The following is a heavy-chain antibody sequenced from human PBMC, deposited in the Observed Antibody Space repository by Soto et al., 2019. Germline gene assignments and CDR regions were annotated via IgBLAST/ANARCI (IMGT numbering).Heavy chain of an antibody. Sequence: SEPLSLRCSVSGGSISGSYWSWIRQSPGKGLEWLGYVYYTGSTNYSPSLRSRVSISVDTSKNEFSLRLSSVTAADTAVYFCARSVAVPGAHIDYWGQGTQVTVSS. J-gene: IGHJ4*02. D-gene: IGHD6-19*01. CDR3: ARSVAVPGAHIDY. CDR1: GGSISGSY. CDR2: VYYTGST. V-gene: IGHV4-59*01.